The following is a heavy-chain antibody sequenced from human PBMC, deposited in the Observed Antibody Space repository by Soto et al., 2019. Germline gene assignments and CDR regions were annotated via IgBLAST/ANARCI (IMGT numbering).Heavy chain of an antibody. V-gene: IGHV1-18*01. CDR2: ISPYSGYT. Sequence: QVQLVQSGAEVKKPGASVKVSCKGLGYNFIKYGINWVRQAPGQGLEWMGWISPYSGYTHSAQKFQGRLTLTTNTAATTSYMELRSLRSADTALYYCTREASVVIPAAQPSHFASWGQGTLVTVSS. J-gene: IGHJ4*02. CDR3: TREASVVIPAAQPSHFAS. CDR1: GYNFIKYG. D-gene: IGHD2-2*01.